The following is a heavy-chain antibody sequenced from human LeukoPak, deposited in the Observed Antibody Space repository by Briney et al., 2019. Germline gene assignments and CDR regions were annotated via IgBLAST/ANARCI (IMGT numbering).Heavy chain of an antibody. CDR2: IYYSGST. CDR3: ARDIVVVPAARKAFDI. Sequence: PSETLSLTCTVSGGSISSYYWSWIRQPPGKGLEWIGYIYYSGSTNYNPSLKSRVTISVDTSKNQFSLKLSSVTAADTAVYYCARDIVVVPAARKAFDIWGQGTMVTVSS. D-gene: IGHD2-2*01. J-gene: IGHJ3*02. V-gene: IGHV4-59*01. CDR1: GGSISSYY.